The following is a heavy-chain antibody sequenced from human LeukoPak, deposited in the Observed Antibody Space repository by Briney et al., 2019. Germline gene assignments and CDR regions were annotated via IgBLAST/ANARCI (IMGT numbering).Heavy chain of an antibody. CDR3: ARDYPYYYCYYMEV. CDR1: GFTFSHYR. Sequence: GGSLRLSCAASGFTFSHYRIDWVRQAPGKGLEWVSSISSSSSHIYYADSVEGRFTISRDNAKNSLYLQMNSLRAEDTAVYYCARDYPYYYCYYMEVWPKGPTVRVSS. J-gene: IGHJ6*03. CDR2: ISSSSSHI. V-gene: IGHV3-21*01.